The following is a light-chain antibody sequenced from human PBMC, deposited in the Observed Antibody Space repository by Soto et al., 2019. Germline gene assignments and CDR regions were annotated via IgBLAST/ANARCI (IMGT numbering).Light chain of an antibody. J-gene: IGLJ1*01. V-gene: IGLV2-11*01. Sequence: QSALTQPRSVSGSPGQSVTISCTGTSSDVGGYNYVSWYQQHPGKAPKLMFYDVSKRPSGVPDRFSGSKSGNTASLTISGLQAEDEADYYCCSYAGSYVFGTVTKLTVL. CDR3: CSYAGSYV. CDR1: SSDVGGYNY. CDR2: DVS.